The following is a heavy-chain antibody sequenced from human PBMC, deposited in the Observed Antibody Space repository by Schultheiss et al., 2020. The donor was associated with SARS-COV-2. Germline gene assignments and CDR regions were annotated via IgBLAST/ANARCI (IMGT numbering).Heavy chain of an antibody. CDR1: GGSISSYY. J-gene: IGHJ2*01. D-gene: IGHD2-2*01. Sequence: SETLSLTCTVSGGSISSYYWSWIRQPPGKGLEWIGEINHSGSTNYNPSLKSLVTISVDTSKNQFSLKLSSVTAADTAVYYCARDMRHYWYFDLWGRGTLVTVSS. CDR3: ARDMRHYWYFDL. CDR2: INHSGST. V-gene: IGHV4-34*01.